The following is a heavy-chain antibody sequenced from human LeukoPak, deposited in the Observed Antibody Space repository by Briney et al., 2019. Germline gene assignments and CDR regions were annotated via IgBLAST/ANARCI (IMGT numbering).Heavy chain of an antibody. V-gene: IGHV3-30*18. Sequence: GGSLRLSCAASGFTFSSYGMHWVRQAPGKGLEWVAVISYDGSNKYYADSVKGRFTISRDNSKNTLYLQMNSLRAEDTAVYYCAKLEYCSSTSCQSGRAAFDIWGQGIMVTVSS. CDR1: GFTFSSYG. J-gene: IGHJ3*02. CDR2: ISYDGSNK. D-gene: IGHD2-2*01. CDR3: AKLEYCSSTSCQSGRAAFDI.